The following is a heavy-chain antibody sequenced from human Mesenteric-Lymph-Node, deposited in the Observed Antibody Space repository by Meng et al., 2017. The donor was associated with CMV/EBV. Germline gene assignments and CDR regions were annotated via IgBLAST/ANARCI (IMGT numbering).Heavy chain of an antibody. CDR3: ARAVRWLSSWEYFDY. D-gene: IGHD3-22*01. V-gene: IGHV3-21*01. CDR2: ISSSNYI. J-gene: IGHJ4*02. CDR1: GFSFSTHS. Sequence: GGSLRLSCAASGFSFSTHSMNWVRQAPGKGLEWVSSISSSNYIYYADSVKGRFTISRDNAQNSLYLQMYSLRGEDTAVYYCARAVRWLSSWEYFDYWGQGALVTVSS.